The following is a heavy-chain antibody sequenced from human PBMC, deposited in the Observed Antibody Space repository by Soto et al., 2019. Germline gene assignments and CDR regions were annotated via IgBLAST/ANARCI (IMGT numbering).Heavy chain of an antibody. CDR1: GLSFSSYS. D-gene: IGHD5-12*01. CDR3: ARASGCDYPSDY. CDR2: LSSYSHYI. J-gene: IGHJ4*02. Sequence: EVQLVESGGGLVKPGGSLRLSCAASGLSFSSYSMDWVRQAPGKGLEWISSLSSYSHYIYYADSVKGRFTISRDNAKNSLYLQMNSLRAEDTAVYYCARASGCDYPSDYWGQGTLVTVSS. V-gene: IGHV3-21*01.